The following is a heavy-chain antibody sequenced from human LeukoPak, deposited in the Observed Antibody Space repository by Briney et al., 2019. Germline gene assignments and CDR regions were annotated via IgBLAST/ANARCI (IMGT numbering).Heavy chain of an antibody. Sequence: GGSLRLSCTASGFTVSANHMRWVRQAPGKGLECVAHIFGGPATHYAESTHYAASVEGRFTISRDYSRDTLFLQMDSLRVGDTALYYCVREENYFVDWGRGTLVTVSS. V-gene: IGHV3-53*01. D-gene: IGHD3-9*01. J-gene: IGHJ4*02. CDR3: VREENYFVD. CDR2: IFGGPAT. CDR1: GFTVSANH.